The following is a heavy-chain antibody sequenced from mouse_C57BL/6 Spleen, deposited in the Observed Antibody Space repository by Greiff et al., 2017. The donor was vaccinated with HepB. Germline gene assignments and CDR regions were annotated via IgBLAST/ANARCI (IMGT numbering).Heavy chain of an antibody. D-gene: IGHD2-2*01. J-gene: IGHJ2*01. CDR2: IDPENGDT. V-gene: IGHV14-4*01. CDR1: GFNIKDDY. Sequence: VQLQQSGAELVRPGASVKLSCTASGFNIKDDYMHWVKQRPEQGLEWIGWIDPENGDTEYASKFQGKATITADTSSNTAYLQLSSLASEDTAFYYCTTYGYSASFDYWGQGTTLTVSS. CDR3: TTYGYSASFDY.